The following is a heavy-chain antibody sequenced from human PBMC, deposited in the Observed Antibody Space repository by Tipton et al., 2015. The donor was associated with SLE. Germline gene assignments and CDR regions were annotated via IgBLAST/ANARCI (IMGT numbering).Heavy chain of an antibody. CDR3: ARAGDPDYWYFDL. J-gene: IGHJ2*01. D-gene: IGHD5-24*01. CDR1: GGSITSYSFY. Sequence: TLSLTCSVSGGSITSYSFYWSWIRQPAGKGLEWLGRVYGPGSSYYNPSLKSRVTISVDTFKKQFSLKLSSVTAADTAMYYCARAGDPDYWYFDLWGRGTLVTVSS. V-gene: IGHV4-61*02. CDR2: VYGPGSS.